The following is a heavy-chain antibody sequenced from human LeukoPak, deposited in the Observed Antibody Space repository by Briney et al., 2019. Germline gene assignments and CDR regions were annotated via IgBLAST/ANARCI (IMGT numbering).Heavy chain of an antibody. Sequence: GGSLRLSCAASGFTFSSYSMNWVRQAPGKGLEWVSSISSSSSSYIYYADSVKGRFTISRDNAKNSLYLQMNSLRAEDTAVYYCARDEPMVQGVITPFDYWGQGTLVTVSS. V-gene: IGHV3-21*01. CDR1: GFTFSSYS. CDR3: ARDEPMVQGVITPFDY. CDR2: ISSSSSSYI. J-gene: IGHJ4*02. D-gene: IGHD3-10*01.